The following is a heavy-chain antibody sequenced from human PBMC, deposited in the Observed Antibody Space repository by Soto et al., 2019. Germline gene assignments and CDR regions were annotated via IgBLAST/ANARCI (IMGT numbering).Heavy chain of an antibody. CDR2: IYHSGST. J-gene: IGHJ3*02. CDR3: ASTSYYDFWSGYRGDAFDI. D-gene: IGHD3-3*01. Sequence: PSDTLALTCAVSGGSISSGGYSCIWIGQPPVKGPKWIGYIYHSGSTYYNPSLKSRVTISVDRSKNQFSLKLSSVTAADTAVYYCASTSYYDFWSGYRGDAFDIWGQGTMVTVSS. CDR1: GGSISSGGYS. V-gene: IGHV4-30-2*01.